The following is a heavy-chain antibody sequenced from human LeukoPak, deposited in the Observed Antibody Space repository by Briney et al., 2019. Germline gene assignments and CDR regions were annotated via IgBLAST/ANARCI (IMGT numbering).Heavy chain of an antibody. CDR1: GFTFSDYN. D-gene: IGHD2-2*01. CDR3: ARDWSRTNCYGCADYFDY. CDR2: ISRSGSTK. Sequence: GGSLRLSCAASGFTFSDYNMRWIRQAPGKGLEWVSSISRSGSTKYYADSVKGRFTISRDNAKNSLFLQMNSLRAEDTAVYYCARDWSRTNCYGCADYFDYWGQGTLVTVSS. V-gene: IGHV3-11*01. J-gene: IGHJ4*02.